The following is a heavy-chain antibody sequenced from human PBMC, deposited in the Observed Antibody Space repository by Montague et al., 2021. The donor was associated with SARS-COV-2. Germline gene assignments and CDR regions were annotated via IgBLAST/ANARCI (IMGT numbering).Heavy chain of an antibody. D-gene: IGHD3-22*01. CDR2: INHRGTS. CDR1: GGSFSDNY. J-gene: IGHJ4*02. CDR3: ARGRQRFNMIVVVMTGGEYYFDY. V-gene: IGHV4-34*01. Sequence: SETLSLTCAVYGGSFSDNYWSWIRKPPGKGLEWIGEINHRGTSNYNPSLKSRVSISVDTSKNQFSLYLGSVTAADTAVYYCARGRQRFNMIVVVMTGGEYYFDYWGQGTLVIVSS.